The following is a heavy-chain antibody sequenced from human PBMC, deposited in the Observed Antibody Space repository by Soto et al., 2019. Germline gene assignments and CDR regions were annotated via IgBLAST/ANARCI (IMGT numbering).Heavy chain of an antibody. Sequence: HPGGSLRLSCAASGFTFSSYEMNWVRQAPGKGLEWVSYISSSGSTIYYADSVKGRFTISRDNAKNSLYLQMNSLRAEDTAVYYCARVHRGMVRVLYYYYGMDVWGQGTTVTVSS. CDR3: ARVHRGMVRVLYYYYGMDV. V-gene: IGHV3-48*03. CDR1: GFTFSSYE. J-gene: IGHJ6*02. CDR2: ISSSGSTI. D-gene: IGHD3-10*01.